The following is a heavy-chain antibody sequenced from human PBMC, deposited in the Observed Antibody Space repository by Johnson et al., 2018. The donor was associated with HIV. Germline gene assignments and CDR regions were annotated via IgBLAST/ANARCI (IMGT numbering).Heavy chain of an antibody. CDR1: GFTFSSYW. CDR3: ARDAPDSGSYHAFDI. CDR2: ITSDGSST. J-gene: IGHJ3*02. V-gene: IGHV3-74*01. D-gene: IGHD1-26*01. Sequence: VQLVESGGGLVQPGGSLRLSCAASGFTFSSYWMHWVRQAPGKGLVWVSRITSDGSSTSYADSVKGRFPISRDNAKNTLYLQMNSLRAEDTAVYYCARDAPDSGSYHAFDIWGQGIMVTISS.